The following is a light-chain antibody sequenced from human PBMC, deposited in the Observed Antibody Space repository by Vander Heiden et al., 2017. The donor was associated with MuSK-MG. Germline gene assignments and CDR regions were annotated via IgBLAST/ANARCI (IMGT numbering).Light chain of an antibody. Sequence: DIQMTQSPSTLSASVGDRVTITCRASQSITNWLAWYQQRPGKAPSLLIYRASTLVSGVPSRFSGSGYGTEFTLTISSLQPDDFGSYYCQQYDNYSSWTFGQGTKVEIK. V-gene: IGKV1-5*03. CDR2: RAS. CDR1: QSITNW. CDR3: QQYDNYSSWT. J-gene: IGKJ1*01.